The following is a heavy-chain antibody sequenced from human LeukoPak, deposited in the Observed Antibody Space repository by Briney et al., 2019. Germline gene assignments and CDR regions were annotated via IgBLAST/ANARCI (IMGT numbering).Heavy chain of an antibody. CDR3: ARDGDTMIHRAFDI. CDR2: ISSSGSTI. D-gene: IGHD3-22*01. Sequence: PGGSLRLSCAASGFTFSSYETNWVRQAPGKGLEWVSYISSSGSTIYYADSVKGRFTISRDNAKNSLYLQMNSLRAEDTAVYYCARDGDTMIHRAFDIWGQGTMVTVSS. CDR1: GFTFSSYE. V-gene: IGHV3-48*03. J-gene: IGHJ3*02.